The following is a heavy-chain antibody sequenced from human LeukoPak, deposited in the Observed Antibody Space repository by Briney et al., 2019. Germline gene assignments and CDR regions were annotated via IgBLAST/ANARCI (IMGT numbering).Heavy chain of an antibody. V-gene: IGHV4-59*01. CDR3: ATSGGFNSPRHY. Sequence: SETLSLTCSVSGDSISSYFWAWIRQPPGKGLEWIGYVCYNGTTNYNPSLRNRVAISIDTSKDQFSLKLNSATAADTAVYYCATSGGFNSPRHYWGQGTLVTVSS. CDR1: GDSISSYF. D-gene: IGHD3-16*01. CDR2: VCYNGTT. J-gene: IGHJ4*02.